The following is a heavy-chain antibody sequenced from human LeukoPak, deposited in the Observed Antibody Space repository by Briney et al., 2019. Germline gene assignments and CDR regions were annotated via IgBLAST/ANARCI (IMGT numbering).Heavy chain of an antibody. CDR1: GGSFSGYY. Sequence: KPSETLSLTCAVYGGSFSGYYWSWIRQPPGKGLEWIGEINHSGSTNYNPSLKGRVTISVDTSKNQFSLKLSSVTAADTAVYYCARALYCSGGSCYSQMYYFDYWGQGTLVTVSS. J-gene: IGHJ4*02. D-gene: IGHD2-15*01. CDR2: INHSGST. V-gene: IGHV4-34*01. CDR3: ARALYCSGGSCYSQMYYFDY.